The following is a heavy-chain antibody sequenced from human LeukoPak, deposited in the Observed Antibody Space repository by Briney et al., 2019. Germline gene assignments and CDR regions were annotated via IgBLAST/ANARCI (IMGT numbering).Heavy chain of an antibody. J-gene: IGHJ5*02. CDR3: ARELERPFWFDP. Sequence: ASVKVSCKASGYTFTGYYMRWVRQAPGQGLEWMGWINPNSGGTNYAQKFQGRVTMTRDTSISTAYMELSRLRSDDTAVYYCARELERPFWFDPWGQGTLVTVSS. D-gene: IGHD1-1*01. CDR2: INPNSGGT. V-gene: IGHV1-2*02. CDR1: GYTFTGYY.